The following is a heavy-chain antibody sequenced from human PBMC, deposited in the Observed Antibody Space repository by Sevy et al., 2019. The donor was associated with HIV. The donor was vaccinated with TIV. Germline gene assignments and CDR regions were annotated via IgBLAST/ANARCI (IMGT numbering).Heavy chain of an antibody. Sequence: GGSLRLSCAASGFTFSDYYMSWIRQAPGKGLEWVSYISSSSSYTNYADSVKGRFTISRDNAKNSLYLQMNSLRAEDTAVDYCARDPPGYCSSTSCYASFTFDYWGQGTLVTVSS. CDR3: ARDPPGYCSSTSCYASFTFDY. J-gene: IGHJ4*02. V-gene: IGHV3-11*06. CDR2: ISSSSSYT. D-gene: IGHD2-2*01. CDR1: GFTFSDYY.